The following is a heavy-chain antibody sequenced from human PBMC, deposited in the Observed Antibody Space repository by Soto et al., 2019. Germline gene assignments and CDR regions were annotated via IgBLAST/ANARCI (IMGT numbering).Heavy chain of an antibody. V-gene: IGHV3-11*01. D-gene: IGHD6-13*01. CDR2: IDSGDGTT. CDR1: GFDFGYYY. J-gene: IGHJ4*02. Sequence: GGSLRLSCTGSGFDFGYYYMSWIRQSPGKGLEWVSYIDSGDGTTYYTDSVKGRFTISRDNAKKTVYLQMSSLRVEDTALYYCVRPYYSSSWFPFDRWGQGTLVTVSS. CDR3: VRPYYSSSWFPFDR.